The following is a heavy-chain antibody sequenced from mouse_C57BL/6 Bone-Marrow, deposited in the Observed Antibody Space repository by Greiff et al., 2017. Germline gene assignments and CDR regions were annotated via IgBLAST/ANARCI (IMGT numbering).Heavy chain of an antibody. CDR1: GYTFPSHT. J-gene: IGHJ1*03. CDR2: IYPSDSGT. Sequence: VQLQQPGAELVRPGSSVKLSCKASGYTFPSHTLDWVKQRPGQGLEWIGNIYPSDSGTNYTQKFKDKATLTVDKSSSTAYMQLSSLTSEDSAVYYCARTGWYCAVRGTGTLVTVSA. V-gene: IGHV1-61*01. CDR3: ARTGWYCAV.